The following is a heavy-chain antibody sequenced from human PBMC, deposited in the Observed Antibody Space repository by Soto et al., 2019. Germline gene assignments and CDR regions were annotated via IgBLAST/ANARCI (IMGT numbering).Heavy chain of an antibody. CDR1: GVSFNNNG. D-gene: IGHD3-10*01. CDR3: ARVLYYGSGSYYPYGMDV. V-gene: IGHV1-69*01. CDR2: VSPPFRTP. J-gene: IGHJ6*02. Sequence: QVQLVHSGAEVKKTGSSVKVYCKTSGVSFNNNGIGWVRQAPGHGLEWMGGVSPPFRTPNYEQKFQGRISITADASTGTVNMELSSLTSEDTAQYYCARVLYYGSGSYYPYGMDVWGQGTTVTVSS.